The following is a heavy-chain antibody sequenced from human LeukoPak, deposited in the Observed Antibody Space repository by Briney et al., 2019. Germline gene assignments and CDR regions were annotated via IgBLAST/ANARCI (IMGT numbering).Heavy chain of an antibody. V-gene: IGHV4-39*07. D-gene: IGHD2-15*01. Sequence: SETLSLTCTVSGGSISSSSYYWGWIRQPPGKGLEWIGSIYYSGSTYYNPSLKSRVTISVDTSKNQFSLKLSSVTAADTAVYYCARHGGRIPSYGMDVWGQGTTVTVSS. CDR2: IYYSGST. CDR1: GGSISSSSYY. J-gene: IGHJ6*02. CDR3: ARHGGRIPSYGMDV.